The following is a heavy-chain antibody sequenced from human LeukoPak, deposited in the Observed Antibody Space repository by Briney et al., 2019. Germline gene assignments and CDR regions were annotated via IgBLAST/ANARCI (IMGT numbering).Heavy chain of an antibody. J-gene: IGHJ5*02. Sequence: GGSLRLSCAASGFTFNSYTMNWVRQAPGKGLEWVSSISSSSGYIYYAGSVKGRFTISRDNAKNSLYLQMNSLRAEDTAVYYCARDNDYGSGSISWGQGTLVTVSS. CDR2: ISSSSGYI. CDR3: ARDNDYGSGSIS. D-gene: IGHD3-10*01. CDR1: GFTFNSYT. V-gene: IGHV3-21*01.